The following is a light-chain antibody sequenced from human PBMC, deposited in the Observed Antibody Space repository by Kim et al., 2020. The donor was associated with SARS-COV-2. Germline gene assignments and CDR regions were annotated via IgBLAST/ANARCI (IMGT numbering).Light chain of an antibody. J-gene: IGLJ3*02. CDR2: QDF. Sequence: SVSPGQTASITCSGDKLGDRYVSWYQQRPGQSLVLVIYQDFKRPSGIPERFSGSNDGNSATLTISGTQAMDEADFYCQAWDSATGVFGGGTQLTVL. CDR3: QAWDSATGV. V-gene: IGLV3-1*01. CDR1: KLGDRY.